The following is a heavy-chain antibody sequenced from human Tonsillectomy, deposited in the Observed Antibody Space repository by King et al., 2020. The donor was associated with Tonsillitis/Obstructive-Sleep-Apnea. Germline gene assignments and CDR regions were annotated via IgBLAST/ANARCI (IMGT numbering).Heavy chain of an antibody. CDR2: IYWDDDK. CDR1: GFSLSTTGVG. CDR3: THKSYGVNA. V-gene: IGHV2-5*02. J-gene: IGHJ6*02. Sequence: TLKESGPTLVKPTETLTLTCNFSGFSLSTTGVGVGWIRQPPGKALEWLSLIYWDDDKRYTPSLKNRLTITKDSSKNQVVLTMTRMDPIDTGTYYCTHKSYGVNAWGQGTPVTVSS. D-gene: IGHD2-21*01.